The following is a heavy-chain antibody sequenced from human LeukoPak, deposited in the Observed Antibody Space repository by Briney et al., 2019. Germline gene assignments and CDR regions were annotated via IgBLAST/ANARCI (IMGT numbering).Heavy chain of an antibody. J-gene: IGHJ5*02. CDR2: IFYSGST. CDR3: ARVFSYPLRAPFDP. V-gene: IGHV4-59*01. CDR1: GGSISSYY. Sequence: PSETLSLTCTVSGGSISSYYWSWIRQPPGKGLEWVGYIFYSGSTNYNPSLKSRVTISVDTSKNQFSLKMSSVTAADTAVYYCARVFSYPLRAPFDPWGQGTLVTVSS. D-gene: IGHD3-3*01.